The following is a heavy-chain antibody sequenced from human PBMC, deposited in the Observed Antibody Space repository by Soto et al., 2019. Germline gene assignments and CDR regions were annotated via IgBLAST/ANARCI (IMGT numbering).Heavy chain of an antibody. D-gene: IGHD3-22*01. CDR1: GFTFSIYG. CDR2: ISYDGSNK. J-gene: IGHJ5*02. CDR3: AKGLSSGYYLGFDP. Sequence: GGSLRLSCAASGFTFSIYGMHWVRHAPGKGLEWVAVISYDGSNKYYADSVKGRFTISRDNSKNTLYLQMNSLRAEDTAVYYCAKGLSSGYYLGFDPWGQGTLVTVSS. V-gene: IGHV3-30*18.